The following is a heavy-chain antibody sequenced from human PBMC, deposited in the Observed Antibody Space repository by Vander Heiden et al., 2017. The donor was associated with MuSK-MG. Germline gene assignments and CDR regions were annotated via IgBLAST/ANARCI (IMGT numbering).Heavy chain of an antibody. D-gene: IGHD6-13*01. CDR2: IIPILGIA. V-gene: IGHV1-69*10. CDR1: GGAFSSYA. J-gene: IGHJ2*01. CDR3: ARDSGAAAGSWYFDL. Sequence: QVQLVQSGAEVKKPGSSVKVSCKASGGAFSSYAISWVRQAPGQGLEWMGGIIPILGIANYAQKFQGRVTIPADKSTSTAYMELSRLRSEDTAVYYCARDSGAAAGSWYFDLWGRGTLVTVSS.